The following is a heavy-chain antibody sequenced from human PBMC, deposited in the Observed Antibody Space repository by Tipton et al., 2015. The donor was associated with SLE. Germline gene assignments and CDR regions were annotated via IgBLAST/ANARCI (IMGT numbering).Heavy chain of an antibody. CDR1: GFTFSSYD. CDR3: ASLDPLTGSFDY. J-gene: IGHJ4*02. CDR2: IGTAGDT. Sequence: AVSGFTFSSYDMHWVRQATGKGLEWVSAIGTAGDTYYPGSVKGRFTISRENAKNSLYLQMNSLRAGDTAVYYCASLDPLTGSFDYWGQGTLVTVSS. V-gene: IGHV3-13*01. D-gene: IGHD1-20*01.